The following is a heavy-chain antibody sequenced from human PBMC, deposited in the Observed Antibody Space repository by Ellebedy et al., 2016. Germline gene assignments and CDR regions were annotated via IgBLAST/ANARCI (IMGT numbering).Heavy chain of an antibody. V-gene: IGHV3-33*01. CDR1: GFTFNTFG. J-gene: IGHJ4*02. D-gene: IGHD3-3*01. Sequence: GGSLRLXXAASGFTFNTFGMHWVRQAPGKGLEWVAVTWYDGSLEYYADSVKGRFIIARDNSKNTMYLEMNSLRVEDSAVYYCARDGSEWSRDVWGQGTLVTVSS. CDR3: ARDGSEWSRDV. CDR2: TWYDGSLE.